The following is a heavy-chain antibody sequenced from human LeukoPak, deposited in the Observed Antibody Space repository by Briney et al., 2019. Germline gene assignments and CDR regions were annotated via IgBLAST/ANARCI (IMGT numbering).Heavy chain of an antibody. CDR3: AKDRAKIFGVTQPGY. CDR1: GFTFDDYA. J-gene: IGHJ4*02. Sequence: PGGSLRLSCAASGFTFDDYAMHWVRQAPGKGLEWVSGISWNSGSIGYADSVKGRFTISRDNAKNSLYLQMNSLRAEDTALYYCAKDRAKIFGVTQPGYWGQGTLVTVSS. CDR2: ISWNSGSI. D-gene: IGHD3-3*01. V-gene: IGHV3-9*01.